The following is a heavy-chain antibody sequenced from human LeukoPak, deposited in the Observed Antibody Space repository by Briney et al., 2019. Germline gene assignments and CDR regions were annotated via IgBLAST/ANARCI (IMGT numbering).Heavy chain of an antibody. J-gene: IGHJ6*03. Sequence: SETLSLTCAVYGGSFSGYYWSWIRQPPGKGLEGIGEMKHSGSTNYNPYLKSRVTISVDTSKNQFSLKLSSVTAADTAVYYCAREARWSGYQYYYYYYMDVWGKGTTVTVSS. CDR3: AREARWSGYQYYYYYYMDV. D-gene: IGHD3-3*01. V-gene: IGHV4-34*01. CDR2: MKHSGST. CDR1: GGSFSGYY.